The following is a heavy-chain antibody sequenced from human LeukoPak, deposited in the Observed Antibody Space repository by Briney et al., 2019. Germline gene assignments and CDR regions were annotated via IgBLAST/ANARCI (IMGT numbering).Heavy chain of an antibody. CDR1: GFIFSNSG. Sequence: GGSLRLSCAASGFIFSNSGMSWVRQAPGKGLEWVSGISINGAGTYYADSVKGRFTISRGNSKNTLYLQMNSLRAEDTAIYYCGRGLGSPLDYWGQGILVTVSS. V-gene: IGHV3-23*01. J-gene: IGHJ4*02. CDR3: GRGLGSPLDY. CDR2: ISINGAGT. D-gene: IGHD1-26*01.